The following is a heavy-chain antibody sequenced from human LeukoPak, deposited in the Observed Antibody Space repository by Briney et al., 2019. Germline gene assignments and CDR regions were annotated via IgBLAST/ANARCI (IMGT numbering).Heavy chain of an antibody. J-gene: IGHJ4*02. CDR3: ARCDDSRGHQLDY. V-gene: IGHV4-61*02. CDR2: IYSSGST. Sequence: SETLSLTCTVSDDSIGRRSYYWSWVRQPAGKGLEWIGRIYSSGSTHYNPSLKSRVTMSVDTSKNQFSLKLKSVTAADTAVYYCARCDDSRGHQLDYWGQGTLVTVSS. CDR1: DDSIGRRSYY. D-gene: IGHD3-22*01.